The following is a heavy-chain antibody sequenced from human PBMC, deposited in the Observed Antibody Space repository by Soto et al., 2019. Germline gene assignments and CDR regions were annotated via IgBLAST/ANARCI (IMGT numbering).Heavy chain of an antibody. J-gene: IGHJ5*02. CDR3: AHRVVSRPSDWSLGWFVP. CDR2: IYWDDDK. D-gene: IGHD3-9*01. V-gene: IGHV2-5*02. CDR1: GFSLSTSGVG. Sequence: QITLKESGPTLVKPTQTLTLTCTFSGFSLSTSGVGVGWVRQPPGKALDWLALIYWDDDKRYNPSLRSRLAIFQDTPKNLVVLILTNMEPEDTATYSCAHRVVSRPSDWSLGWFVPWGQGPLVTVSS.